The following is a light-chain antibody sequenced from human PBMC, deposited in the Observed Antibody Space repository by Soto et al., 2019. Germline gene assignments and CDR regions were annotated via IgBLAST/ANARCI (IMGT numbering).Light chain of an antibody. CDR3: HQHDSLPYT. V-gene: IGKV1-33*01. Sequence: DIQMTQSPSSLSASVGDRVTITCQASEGITNYLNWYQQKPGKVPKLLIYDASNLEVGVPSRFSGSGSGTDFTFTISSLQPEDIATYYCHQHDSLPYTFGQGTKVEIK. J-gene: IGKJ2*01. CDR1: EGITNY. CDR2: DAS.